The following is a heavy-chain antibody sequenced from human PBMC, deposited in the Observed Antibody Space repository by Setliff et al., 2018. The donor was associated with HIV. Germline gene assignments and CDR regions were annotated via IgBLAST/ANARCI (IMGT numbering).Heavy chain of an antibody. D-gene: IGHD3-10*01. CDR1: SYSLSSGYY. CDR3: ARVQVSGTYPIDY. J-gene: IGHJ4*02. CDR2: IYHSGST. V-gene: IGHV4-38-2*01. Sequence: PSETLSLTCAVSSYSLSSGYYWGWIRQPPGKGLEWIGNIYHSGSTYYNPSLKSRVTISVDTSKNQFSLKLSSVTAADTAVYYCARVQVSGTYPIDYWGQGTLVTVSS.